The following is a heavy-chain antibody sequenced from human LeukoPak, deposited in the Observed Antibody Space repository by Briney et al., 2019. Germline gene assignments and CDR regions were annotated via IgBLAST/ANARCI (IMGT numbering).Heavy chain of an antibody. CDR1: GYSFTAYW. CDR3: ARQRSSTLKGVVNPHYYYMYV. J-gene: IGHJ6*03. D-gene: IGHD2-15*01. Sequence: GESLNISCQAFGYSFTAYWIGWVRQMPGKGLKWMGIIYPGVSETRYRPSFQGQVTISADKSTSTAYLQWSSLKASDTAKYYCARQRSSTLKGVVNPHYYYMYVWGTGTTVTVSS. CDR2: IYPGVSET. V-gene: IGHV5-51*01.